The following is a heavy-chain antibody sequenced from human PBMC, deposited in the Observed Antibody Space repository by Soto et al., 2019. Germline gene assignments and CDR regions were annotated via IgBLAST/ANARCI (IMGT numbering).Heavy chain of an antibody. Sequence: QVQLVESGGGVVQPGRSLRLSCAASGFTFSSYGMHWVRQAPGKGLEWVAVIWYDGSNKYYADSVKGRFTISRDNSKNTLYLQMNSLRAEDTAVYYCARDRGERWLQLLSSVWCQGTLVTVSS. V-gene: IGHV3-33*01. J-gene: IGHJ4*02. CDR3: ARDRGERWLQLLSSV. CDR1: GFTFSSYG. CDR2: IWYDGSNK. D-gene: IGHD5-12*01.